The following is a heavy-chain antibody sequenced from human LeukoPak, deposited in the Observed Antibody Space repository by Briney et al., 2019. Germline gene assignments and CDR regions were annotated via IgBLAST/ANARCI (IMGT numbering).Heavy chain of an antibody. CDR2: ISYDGSNK. J-gene: IGHJ4*02. V-gene: IGHV3-30*18. CDR1: GFTFSSYG. D-gene: IGHD2-8*01. Sequence: PGGSLRLSCAASGFTFSSYGMHWVRQAPGKGLEWVAVISYDGSNKYSADSVKGRFTISRDNSKNTLYLQMNSLRAEDTAVYYCAKSSMVYAANFDYWGQGTLVTVSS. CDR3: AKSSMVYAANFDY.